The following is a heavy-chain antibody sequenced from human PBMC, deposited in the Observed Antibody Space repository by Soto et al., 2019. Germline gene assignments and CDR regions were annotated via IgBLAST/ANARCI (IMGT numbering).Heavy chain of an antibody. Sequence: QVQLVQSGAELKKPGSSVKVSCKTSGGTFTASIFSWVRQAPGQGLEWMGRVIPFSDITDYAENLQDRLAITADKSTTTVYMELSSLRSEDTAVYFCALEELGATFGSWGQGTLVTVSS. CDR2: VIPFSDIT. CDR1: GGTFTASI. V-gene: IGHV1-69*02. J-gene: IGHJ5*01. D-gene: IGHD1-26*01. CDR3: ALEELGATFGS.